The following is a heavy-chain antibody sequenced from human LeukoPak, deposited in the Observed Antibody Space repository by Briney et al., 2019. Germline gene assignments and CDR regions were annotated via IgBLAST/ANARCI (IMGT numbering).Heavy chain of an antibody. D-gene: IGHD5-12*01. CDR2: IIPIFGTA. CDR1: AGTFSSYA. Sequence: SVKVSCKASAGTFSSYAISWVRQAPGQGLEWMGGIIPIFGTANYAQKFQGRVTITTDESTSTAYMELSSLRSEDTAVYYCARARGGEATAFDYWGQGTLVTVSS. V-gene: IGHV1-69*05. J-gene: IGHJ4*02. CDR3: ARARGGEATAFDY.